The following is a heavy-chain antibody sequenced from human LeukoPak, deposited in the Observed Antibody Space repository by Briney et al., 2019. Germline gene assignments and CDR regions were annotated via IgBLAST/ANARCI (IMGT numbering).Heavy chain of an antibody. CDR2: INPSGGST. D-gene: IGHD3-10*01. Sequence: ASVKVSCKASGYTFTSYYMHWVRQAPGQGLDWMGIINPSGGSTSYAQKFQGRVTMTRDTSTSTVYMELSSLRSEDTAVYYCARGVLLWFGDNWFDPWGQGTLVTVSS. CDR1: GYTFTSYY. J-gene: IGHJ5*02. CDR3: ARGVLLWFGDNWFDP. V-gene: IGHV1-46*01.